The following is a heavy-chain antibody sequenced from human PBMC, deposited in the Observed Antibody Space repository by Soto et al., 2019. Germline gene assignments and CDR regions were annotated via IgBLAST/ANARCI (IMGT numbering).Heavy chain of an antibody. CDR2: ISAYNGNT. V-gene: IGHV1-18*01. Sequence: ASVKVSCKASGGTFSSYGISWVRQAPGQGLEWMGWISAYNGNTNYAQKLQGRVTMTTDTSTSTAYMELRSLRSDDTAVYYCARTDTHSSGWTFDYWGQGTLVTVSS. CDR1: GGTFSSYG. CDR3: ARTDTHSSGWTFDY. J-gene: IGHJ4*02. D-gene: IGHD6-19*01.